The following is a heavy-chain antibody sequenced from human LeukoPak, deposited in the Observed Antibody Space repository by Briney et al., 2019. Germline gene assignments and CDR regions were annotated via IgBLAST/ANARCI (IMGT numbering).Heavy chain of an antibody. V-gene: IGHV3-21*04. CDR2: ISSSSIYI. CDR1: GFIFSIYS. D-gene: IGHD3-10*01. J-gene: IGHJ4*02. Sequence: PGGSLRLSCAASGFIFSIYSMNWVRQAPGKGLEWVSSISSSSIYIYYADSVKGRFTISRDNSKNTLYLQMNSLRAEDTAVYYCAGSGSYYGRDQKIDYWGQGTLVTVSS. CDR3: AGSGSYYGRDQKIDY.